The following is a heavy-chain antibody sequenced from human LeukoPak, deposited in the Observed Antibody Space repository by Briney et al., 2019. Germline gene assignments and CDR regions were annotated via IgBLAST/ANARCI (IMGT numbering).Heavy chain of an antibody. V-gene: IGHV4-39*01. J-gene: IGHJ4*02. CDR1: GGSIRSSSHN. CDR2: IFYSGST. D-gene: IGHD3-3*01. CDR3: ARRPKQPGFWSGYVDY. Sequence: PSETLSLICTVSGGSIRSSSHNWDWIRQPPGKGLEYIGSIFYSGSTYYNPSLTSRVTISVDTSKNQFSLKLSSMTAADTAVYYCARRPKQPGFWSGYVDYWGQGILVTVSP.